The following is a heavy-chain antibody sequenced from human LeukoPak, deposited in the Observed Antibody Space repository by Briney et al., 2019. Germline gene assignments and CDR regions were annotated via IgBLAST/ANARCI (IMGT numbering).Heavy chain of an antibody. J-gene: IGHJ3*02. CDR3: ARGHLPVVDGDSLSDAFDI. V-gene: IGHV3-13*01. CDR1: GFTFSSYD. Sequence: GGSLRLSCAASGFTFSSYDMHWVRQATGKGLEWVSGIGTAGDTYYPGSVKGRFTISRENAKNSLYLQINSLRVEDTAVYYCARGHLPVVDGDSLSDAFDIWGQGTMVTVSS. CDR2: IGTAGDT. D-gene: IGHD2-15*01.